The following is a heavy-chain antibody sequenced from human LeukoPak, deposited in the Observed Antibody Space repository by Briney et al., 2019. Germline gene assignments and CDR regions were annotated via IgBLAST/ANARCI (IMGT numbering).Heavy chain of an antibody. Sequence: PGGSLRLSCAASGFTFSSYAMTWVRQAPGKGLEWVSAISGSGGITNYADSVKGRFTISRDNSKNTLYLQMNSLRADDTAVYYCAKDAKLLYYYYYYMDVWGKGTTVTVSS. CDR1: GFTFSSYA. V-gene: IGHV3-23*01. J-gene: IGHJ6*03. CDR2: ISGSGGIT. D-gene: IGHD3-3*01. CDR3: AKDAKLLYYYYYYMDV.